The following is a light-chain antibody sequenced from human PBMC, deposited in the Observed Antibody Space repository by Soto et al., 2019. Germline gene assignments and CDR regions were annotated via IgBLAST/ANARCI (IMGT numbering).Light chain of an antibody. CDR2: DNN. CDR3: GTWDSSLSAV. Sequence: QSVLTQPPSLSAAPGQTVIISCSGTSSNIGSNYVSWYQQLPGTAPKLLISDNNKRPSGIPDRFSGSKSGTSATLGITGLQTGDEADYYCGTWDSSLSAVFGGGTKVTVL. CDR1: SSNIGSNY. V-gene: IGLV1-51*01. J-gene: IGLJ2*01.